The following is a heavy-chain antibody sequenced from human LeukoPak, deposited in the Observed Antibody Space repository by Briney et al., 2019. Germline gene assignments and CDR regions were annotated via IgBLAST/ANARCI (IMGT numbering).Heavy chain of an antibody. Sequence: PGGSLRLSCAASGFGFSRYWMHWVRQAPGTGLKWVSRIYRDGSSTTYADSVKGRFTISRDNVKNTLYLQMNSLRAEDTAVYYCARGGVYSTSAVDYWGQGTLVTVSS. CDR1: GFGFSRYW. V-gene: IGHV3-74*01. D-gene: IGHD6-6*01. CDR2: IYRDGSST. J-gene: IGHJ4*02. CDR3: ARGGVYSTSAVDY.